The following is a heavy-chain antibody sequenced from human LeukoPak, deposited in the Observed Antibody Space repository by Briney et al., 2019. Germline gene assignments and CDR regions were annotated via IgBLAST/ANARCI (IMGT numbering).Heavy chain of an antibody. D-gene: IGHD6-13*01. CDR3: ARDSSSWYYFDY. CDR1: GGSFSGYY. Sequence: PSETLSLTCAVYGGSFSGYYWSWIRQPPGKGLEWIGEINHSGSTNYNPSLKSRVTISVDTSKNQFSLKLSSVTAADTAVYYCARDSSSWYYFDYWAREPWSPSPQ. J-gene: IGHJ4*02. CDR2: INHSGST. V-gene: IGHV4-34*01.